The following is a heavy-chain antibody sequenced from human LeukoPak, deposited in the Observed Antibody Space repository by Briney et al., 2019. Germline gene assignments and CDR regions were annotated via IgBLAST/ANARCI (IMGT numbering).Heavy chain of an antibody. D-gene: IGHD6-19*01. J-gene: IGHJ4*02. CDR2: INPNSGGT. Sequence: ASVKVSCKASGYTFTGYYMHWVRQAPGQGLEWMGWINPNSGGTNYAQKFQGRVTMTRDTSISTAYMELSGLRSDDTAVDYCARARIAEAGTVGYYFDYWGQGTLVTVSS. CDR3: ARARIAEAGTVGYYFDY. V-gene: IGHV1-2*02. CDR1: GYTFTGYY.